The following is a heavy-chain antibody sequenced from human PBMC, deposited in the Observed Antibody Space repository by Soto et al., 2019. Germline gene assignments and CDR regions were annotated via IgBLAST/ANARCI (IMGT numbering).Heavy chain of an antibody. CDR3: ARMKGGGSEYFFDY. CDR1: GYTFTRYT. J-gene: IGHJ4*02. D-gene: IGHD2-15*01. CDR2: INPSGGST. V-gene: IGHV1-46*01. Sequence: ASVKVSCKASGYTFTRYTVHWVRQAPGQGLEWMAMINPSGGSTYYVQTFEGRVTLTSDTSTSTVFMELSSLRSEGTAVYYCARMKGGGSEYFFDYWGQGTLVTVS.